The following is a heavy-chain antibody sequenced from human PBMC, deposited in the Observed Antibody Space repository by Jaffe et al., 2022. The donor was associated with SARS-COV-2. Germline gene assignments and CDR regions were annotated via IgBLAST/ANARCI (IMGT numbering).Heavy chain of an antibody. J-gene: IGHJ4*02. CDR2: ISDSGGDT. CDR3: VNIDWGY. V-gene: IGHV3-23*01. Sequence: EVQLLESGGGLVQPGGSLRLSCAASGFTFSNYAMSWVRQTAGKGLEWVSSISDSGGDTYYADSVKGRFTISRDNSKNTLYVQMNSLRAEDTALYYCVNIDWGYWGQGTLVTVSS. CDR1: GFTFSNYA. D-gene: IGHD2-21*01.